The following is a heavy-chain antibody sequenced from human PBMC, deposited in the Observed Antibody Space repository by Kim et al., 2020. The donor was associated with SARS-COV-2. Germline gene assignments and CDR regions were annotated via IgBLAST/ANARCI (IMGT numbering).Heavy chain of an antibody. Sequence: KGRFTIARDNSKNTLYLQMNGLRAEDTAVYYCAKDTDYYGSGSYQYYFDYWGQGTLVTVSS. V-gene: IGHV3-33*06. CDR3: AKDTDYYGSGSYQYYFDY. D-gene: IGHD3-10*01. J-gene: IGHJ4*02.